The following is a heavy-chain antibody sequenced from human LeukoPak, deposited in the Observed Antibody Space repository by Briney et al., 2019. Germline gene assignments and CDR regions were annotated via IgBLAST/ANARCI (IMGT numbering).Heavy chain of an antibody. CDR1: GFTFSSYA. J-gene: IGHJ4*02. Sequence: GGSLRLSCAASGFTFSSYAMHWVRQAPGKGLEYVSAISSNGGSTYYANSVKGRFTISRDNSKNTLYLQMGSLRAEDMAVYYCAAVEGDWTVDYWGQGTLVTVSS. CDR3: AAVEGDWTVDY. CDR2: ISSNGGST. D-gene: IGHD2-21*02. V-gene: IGHV3-64*01.